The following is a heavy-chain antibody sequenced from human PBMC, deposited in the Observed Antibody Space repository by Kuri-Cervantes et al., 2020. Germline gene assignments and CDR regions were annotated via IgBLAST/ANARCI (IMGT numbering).Heavy chain of an antibody. CDR2: ISYDGGDK. D-gene: IGHD1-1*01. J-gene: IGHJ6*03. CDR1: GWTFSRYG. CDR3: ARALEPYYNYYYMDV. V-gene: IGHV3-30*03. Sequence: SPKMSRGASGWTFSRYGMHWVRQAPGKGLEWVAVISYDGGDKYYADSVKGRFTISRDNSKNTLYLQMNSLRAEDTAVYYCARALEPYYNYYYMDVWGKGTTVTVSS.